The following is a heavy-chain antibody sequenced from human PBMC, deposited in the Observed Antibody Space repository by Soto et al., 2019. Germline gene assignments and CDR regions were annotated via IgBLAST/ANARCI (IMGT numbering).Heavy chain of an antibody. D-gene: IGHD2-15*01. Sequence: GGSLRLSCAASGFTFSSYSMNWVRQAPGKGLEWVSSISSSSSYIYYADSVKGRFTISRDNAKNSLYLQMNSLGAEDTAVYYCARVPCSGGSCYSAYWGQGTLVTVYS. J-gene: IGHJ4*02. CDR2: ISSSSSYI. CDR1: GFTFSSYS. CDR3: ARVPCSGGSCYSAY. V-gene: IGHV3-21*01.